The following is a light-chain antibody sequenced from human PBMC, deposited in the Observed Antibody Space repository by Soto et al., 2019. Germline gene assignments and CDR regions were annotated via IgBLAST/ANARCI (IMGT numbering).Light chain of an antibody. J-gene: IGKJ5*01. CDR3: QQIFT. V-gene: IGKV1-9*01. Sequence: IQLTQSPSSLSASVGDRVTITCRASQGTRRYLAWYQQKLGPAPKLLIYAESTLQSGVPSRFIGSRSGTDFTLTISSLQHEDFATYYCQQIFTFGQGTRLEIK. CDR1: QGTRRY. CDR2: AES.